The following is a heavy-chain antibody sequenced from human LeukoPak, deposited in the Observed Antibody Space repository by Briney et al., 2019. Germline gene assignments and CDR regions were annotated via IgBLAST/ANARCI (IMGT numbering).Heavy chain of an antibody. Sequence: ASVKVSCKASGYTFTSYDINWVRQATGQGLEWMGWMNPNSGNTGYAQKFQGRVTMTRYTSISTAYMELSSLRSEDTAVYYCARTAYCGGDCYSDWFDPWGQGTLVTVSS. J-gene: IGHJ5*02. V-gene: IGHV1-8*01. CDR1: GYTFTSYD. D-gene: IGHD2-21*02. CDR3: ARTAYCGGDCYSDWFDP. CDR2: MNPNSGNT.